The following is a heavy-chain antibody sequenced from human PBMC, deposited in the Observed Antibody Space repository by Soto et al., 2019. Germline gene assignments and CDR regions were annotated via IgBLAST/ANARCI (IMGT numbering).Heavy chain of an antibody. D-gene: IGHD2-2*02. CDR1: GGSISSSSYY. V-gene: IGHV4-39*01. CDR2: IYYSGST. J-gene: IGHJ4*02. CDR3: ATIPATTILTDY. Sequence: SETLSLTCTVSGGSISSSSYYWGWIRQPPGKGLEWIGSIYYSGSTYYNPSLKSRVTISVDTSKNQFSLKLSSVTAADTAVYYCATIPATTILTDYWGQGTLVTVSS.